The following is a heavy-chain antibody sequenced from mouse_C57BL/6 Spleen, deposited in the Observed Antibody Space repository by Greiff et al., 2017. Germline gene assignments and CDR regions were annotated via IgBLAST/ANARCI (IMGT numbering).Heavy chain of an antibody. D-gene: IGHD1-1*01. V-gene: IGHV5-16*01. CDR1: GFTFSDYY. CDR2: INYDGSST. Sequence: EVHLVESEGGLVQPGSSMKLSCTASGFTFSDYYMAWVRQVPEKGLEWVANINYDGSSTYYLDSLKSRFIISRDNAKNILYLQMSSLKSEDTATYYCARVITTVVDGGYWYFDVWGTGTTVTVSS. CDR3: ARVITTVVDGGYWYFDV. J-gene: IGHJ1*03.